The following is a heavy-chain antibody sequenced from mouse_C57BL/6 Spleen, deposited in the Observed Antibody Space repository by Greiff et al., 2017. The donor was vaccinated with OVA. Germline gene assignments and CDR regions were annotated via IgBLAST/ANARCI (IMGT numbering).Heavy chain of an antibody. Sequence: QVQLQQSGAELVRPGASVTLSCKASGYTFTDYEMHWVKQTPVHGLEWIGAIDPETGGTAYNQKFKGKAILTADKSSSTAYMELRSLTSEDSAVYYCTRGDYYGTLFAYWGQGTLVTVSA. CDR2: IDPETGGT. D-gene: IGHD1-1*01. CDR1: GYTFTDYE. J-gene: IGHJ3*01. V-gene: IGHV1-15*01. CDR3: TRGDYYGTLFAY.